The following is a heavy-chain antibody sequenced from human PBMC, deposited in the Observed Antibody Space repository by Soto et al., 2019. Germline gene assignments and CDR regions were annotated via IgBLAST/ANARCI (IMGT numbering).Heavy chain of an antibody. D-gene: IGHD3-16*01. Sequence: DVQLVESGGGLVQPGGSLRLTCEVSGFSLDDYAMHWVRQAPGKGLEWGSGISGYGEDLDYAAPVRGRFAISSDRAENSPFLQMNSLRVEDTAFYYCAQGGGVRLGGPDLQDIEFESWGQVALVTVSS. CDR1: GFSLDDYA. CDR2: ISGYGEDL. CDR3: AQGGGVRLGGPDLQDIEFES. J-gene: IGHJ4*02. V-gene: IGHV3-9*01.